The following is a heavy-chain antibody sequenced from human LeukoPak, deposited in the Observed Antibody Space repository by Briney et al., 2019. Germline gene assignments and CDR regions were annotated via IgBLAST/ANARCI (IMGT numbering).Heavy chain of an antibody. CDR2: MNPNSGNT. CDR1: GYTFTSYD. Sequence: ASVKVSFKASGYTFTSYDINWVRQAPGQGLEWMGWMNPNSGNTGYAQKFQGRVTMTRNTSISTAYMELSSLRSEDTAVYYCARAAKYSSSSKGYYYYYMDVWGKGTTVTVSS. J-gene: IGHJ6*03. CDR3: ARAAKYSSSSKGYYYYYMDV. D-gene: IGHD6-6*01. V-gene: IGHV1-8*01.